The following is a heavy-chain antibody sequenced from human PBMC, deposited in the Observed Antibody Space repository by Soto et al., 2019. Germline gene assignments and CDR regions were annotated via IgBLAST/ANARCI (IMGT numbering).Heavy chain of an antibody. V-gene: IGHV3-21*06. CDR3: ARESEDLTSNFDY. Sequence: GGSLRLSCAASGFTFTRYSMNWVRQAPGKGLEWVSSISSTTNYTYYGDSMKGRFTISRDNAKNSLYLEMNSLRAEDTAVYYCARESEDLTSNFDYWGQGTLVTVSS. CDR1: GFTFTRYS. CDR2: ISSTTNYT. J-gene: IGHJ4*02.